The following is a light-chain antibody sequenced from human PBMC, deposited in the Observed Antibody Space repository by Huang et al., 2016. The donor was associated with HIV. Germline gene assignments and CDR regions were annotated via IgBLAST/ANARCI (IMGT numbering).Light chain of an antibody. V-gene: IGKV3-20*01. CDR3: QQYGGSPLT. CDR1: QSVSNY. Sequence: EIVLTQSPGTLSLSPGERATLSCRASQSVSNYLAWYQQKPGQAPRLLIYGASSRATVIPDRFSGSGSWTDFTLTISRLEPEDFAFYYCQQYGGSPLTFGGGIKVETK. CDR2: GAS. J-gene: IGKJ4*01.